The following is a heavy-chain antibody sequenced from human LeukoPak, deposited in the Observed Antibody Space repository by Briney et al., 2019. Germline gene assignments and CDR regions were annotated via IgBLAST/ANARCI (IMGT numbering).Heavy chain of an antibody. CDR1: GFTFSDYY. V-gene: IGHV3-11*01. Sequence: GGSLRLSCAASGFTFSDYYMTWVRQAPGKGLEWLSYISSSGDTMYYADSVKGRFTISRDNAKHSLYLQMNSLQAEDTALYYCARDDCSGGTCYPDPWGQGTLVIVSS. CDR2: ISSSGDTM. J-gene: IGHJ5*02. D-gene: IGHD2-15*01. CDR3: ARDDCSGGTCYPDP.